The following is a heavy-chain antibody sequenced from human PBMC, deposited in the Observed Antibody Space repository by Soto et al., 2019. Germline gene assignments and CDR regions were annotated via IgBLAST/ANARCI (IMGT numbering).Heavy chain of an antibody. CDR1: GFTFSSYS. CDR3: ARGRPGGWGSYRFYYGICG. CDR2: ISSSSTI. D-gene: IGHD3-16*02. J-gene: IGHJ6*02. Sequence: GRSLRLSCAAAGFTFSSYSMNWVRQAPGKGLEWVSYISSSSTIYYADSVKGRFTISRDNAKNSPYMQMNSLRDEDTAVYYGARGRPGGWGSYRFYYGICGWGQEST. V-gene: IGHV3-48*02.